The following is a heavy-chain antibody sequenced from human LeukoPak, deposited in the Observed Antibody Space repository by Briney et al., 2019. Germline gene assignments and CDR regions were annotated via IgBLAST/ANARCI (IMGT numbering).Heavy chain of an antibody. J-gene: IGHJ6*03. CDR1: GGSFSGYY. Sequence: KASETLSLTCAVYGGSFSGYYWSWIRQPPGKGLEWIGEINHSGSTNYNPSLKSRVTISVDTSKNQFSLKLSSVTAADTAVYYCARMARFLEWLFHPSFPRFYMDVWGKGTTVTVSS. D-gene: IGHD3-3*01. CDR3: ARMARFLEWLFHPSFPRFYMDV. CDR2: INHSGST. V-gene: IGHV4-34*01.